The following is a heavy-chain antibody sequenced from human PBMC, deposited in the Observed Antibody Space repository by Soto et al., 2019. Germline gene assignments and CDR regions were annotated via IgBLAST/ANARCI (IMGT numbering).Heavy chain of an antibody. CDR1: GGTFSSYA. D-gene: IGHD3-22*01. J-gene: IGHJ4*02. Sequence: QVQLVQSGAEVKKPGSSVKVSCKASGGTFSSYAISWVRQAPGQGLEWMGGIIPIFGTANYAQKFQGRVTITADESTSTAYMELSSLRSEDTAVYYWATTDPTYYDSSGFDYWGQGTLVTVSS. CDR2: IIPIFGTA. V-gene: IGHV1-69*01. CDR3: ATTDPTYYDSSGFDY.